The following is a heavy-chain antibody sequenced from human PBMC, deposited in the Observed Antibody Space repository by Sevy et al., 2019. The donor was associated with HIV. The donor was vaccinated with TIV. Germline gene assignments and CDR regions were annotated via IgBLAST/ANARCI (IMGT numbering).Heavy chain of an antibody. Sequence: GGSLRLSCAASGVSLNTYSMNWVRQAPGKGLEWVSSISDTSGYIFYTDSVKGRFTISRDNSKNTLYLQMNSLRVEDTAIYYCAKDRGEILHSAFDYWGQGTLVTVSS. V-gene: IGHV3-21*01. CDR1: GVSLNTYS. D-gene: IGHD3-16*01. CDR3: AKDRGEILHSAFDY. CDR2: ISDTSGYI. J-gene: IGHJ4*02.